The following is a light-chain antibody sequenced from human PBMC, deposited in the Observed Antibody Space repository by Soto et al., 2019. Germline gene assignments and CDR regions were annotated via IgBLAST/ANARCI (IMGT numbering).Light chain of an antibody. J-gene: IGLJ2*01. V-gene: IGLV2-23*01. CDR1: SSDVGSYNL. CDR2: EGS. CDR3: CSYAGSSTPAV. Sequence: QSALTQPASVSGSPGQSSTISCTGTSSDVGSYNLVSWYQQHPGKAPKLMIYEGSKRPSGVSNRFSGSKSGNTASLTISGLQAEDEADYYCCSYAGSSTPAVFGGGTKLTVL.